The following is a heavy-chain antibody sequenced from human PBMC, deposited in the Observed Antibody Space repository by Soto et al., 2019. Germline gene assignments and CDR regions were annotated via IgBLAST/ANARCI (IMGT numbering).Heavy chain of an antibody. D-gene: IGHD6-6*01. J-gene: IGHJ6*02. V-gene: IGHV2-5*02. CDR1: GFSLSTSGVG. Sequence: QITLKESGPTLVKPTQPLTLTCTFSGFSLSTSGVGVGWIRQPPGKALEWLALIYWDDDKRYSPSLKSRLTITKDTSKNQVVLTMTNMDPVDTATYYCAHRESIAANRYYYYGMDVWGQGTTVTVSS. CDR2: IYWDDDK. CDR3: AHRESIAANRYYYYGMDV.